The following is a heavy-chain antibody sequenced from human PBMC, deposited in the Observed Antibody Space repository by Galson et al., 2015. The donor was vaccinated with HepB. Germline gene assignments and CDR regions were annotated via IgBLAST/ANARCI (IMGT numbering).Heavy chain of an antibody. CDR1: GFTFGSSW. J-gene: IGHJ6*03. Sequence: SLRLSCAASGFTFGSSWMSWVRQAPGKGLEWVANIKQDGSERYYVDSVKGRFTISRDNAKNALFVQMNSLRAEDTAVYYCARAQHCPNGVCYPYYYSYMDVWGKGTTFTVSS. CDR2: IKQDGSER. V-gene: IGHV3-7*03. CDR3: ARAQHCPNGVCYPYYYSYMDV. D-gene: IGHD2-8*01.